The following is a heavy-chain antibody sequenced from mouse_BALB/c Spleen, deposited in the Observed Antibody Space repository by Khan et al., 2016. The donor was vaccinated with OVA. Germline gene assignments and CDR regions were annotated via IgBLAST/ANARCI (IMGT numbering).Heavy chain of an antibody. CDR3: ARKDYYDYDPFPY. CDR1: GYSITSEYT. V-gene: IGHV3-2*02. Sequence: EVELVESGPGLVKPSQSLSLTCTVTGYSITSEYTWNWIRQFPGNKLEWMGFISYSGNTRYNPSLKSRISITRDTSKNQFFLQLNSVPSEDTATYYCARKDYYDYDPFPYWGQGTLVTVSA. J-gene: IGHJ3*01. D-gene: IGHD2-4*01. CDR2: ISYSGNT.